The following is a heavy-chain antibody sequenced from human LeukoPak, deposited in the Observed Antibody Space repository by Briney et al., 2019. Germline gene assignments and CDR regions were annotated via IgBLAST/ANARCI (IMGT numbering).Heavy chain of an antibody. CDR2: TVVGRGET. Sequence: SVKVSCKTSGFTFRTSAIQWVREARGQRLEWMGWTVVGRGETKYAQDLQGRVTITTDMSTSTAYLELSGLRSEDTAVYYCAAERYDGPCCWFDPWGQGTLVTVSS. J-gene: IGHJ5*02. CDR1: GFTFRTSA. V-gene: IGHV1-58*02. D-gene: IGHD1-14*01. CDR3: AAERYDGPCCWFDP.